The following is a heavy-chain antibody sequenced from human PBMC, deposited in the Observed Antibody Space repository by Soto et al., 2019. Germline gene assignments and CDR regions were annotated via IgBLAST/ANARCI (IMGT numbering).Heavy chain of an antibody. CDR1: GFSFSSHG. Sequence: QVQLVESGGGVVQPGRSLRLSCAASGFSFSSHGMHWVRQAPGRGLEWVAVISHDGSFKSYADSLRGRFTVSRDNSKNTLYLQIHSLRPEDTDVYYCAKLEGSVPVDGDWFDPWGQGTLVTVSS. J-gene: IGHJ5*02. V-gene: IGHV3-30*18. CDR3: AKLEGSVPVDGDWFDP. D-gene: IGHD6-19*01. CDR2: ISHDGSFK.